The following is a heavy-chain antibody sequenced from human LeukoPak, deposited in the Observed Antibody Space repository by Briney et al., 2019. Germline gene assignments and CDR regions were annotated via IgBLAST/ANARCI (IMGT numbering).Heavy chain of an antibody. V-gene: IGHV4-39*07. CDR3: ARDREQWPTLAWFYL. D-gene: IGHD6-19*01. CDR2: NSYDGST. J-gene: IGHJ5*02. CDR1: VDSISNSNNF. Sequence: SETLSLTCTVSVDSISNSNNFRGWLRQPPGKGLEWNGCNSYDGSTYYHPSLTSQVPISEDTSKNQCSLKLTSVTAADRALYYGARDREQWPTLAWFYLWGQGNLVTVSS.